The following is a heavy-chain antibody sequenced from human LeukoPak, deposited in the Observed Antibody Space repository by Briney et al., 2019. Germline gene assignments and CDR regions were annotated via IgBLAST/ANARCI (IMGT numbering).Heavy chain of an antibody. CDR1: GYTFTSYG. CDR2: ISAYNGNT. Sequence: GASVKVSCKASGYTFTSYGISWVRQAPGQGLEWMGWISAYNGNTNYAKKLQGRVTMTTDTSTSTAYMELRSLRSDDTAVYYCARGRGYSSSWYWFDPWGQGTLVTVSS. D-gene: IGHD6-13*01. J-gene: IGHJ5*02. CDR3: ARGRGYSSSWYWFDP. V-gene: IGHV1-18*01.